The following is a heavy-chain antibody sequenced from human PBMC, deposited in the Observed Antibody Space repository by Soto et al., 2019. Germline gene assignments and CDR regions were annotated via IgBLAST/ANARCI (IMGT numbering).Heavy chain of an antibody. CDR2: VYYSGAT. J-gene: IGHJ5*02. V-gene: IGHV4-39*01. CDR1: GDSMTSPPYY. Sequence: SETLSLTCNVSGDSMTSPPYYWGWIRQPPGKGLEWIGTVYYSGATYYNPSLRGRLTVSADTSKNYFSLRLTSVTAADAAVYYCARHDDWFDTWGQGILVTVSS. CDR3: ARHDDWFDT.